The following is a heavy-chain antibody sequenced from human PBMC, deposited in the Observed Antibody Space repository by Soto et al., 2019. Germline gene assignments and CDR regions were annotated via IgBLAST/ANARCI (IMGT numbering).Heavy chain of an antibody. D-gene: IGHD3-3*01. J-gene: IGHJ6*02. CDR2: ITDSVIDT. CDR1: GFTFSTNA. CDR3: ARDRDISYDLEGGFYYSGMDV. V-gene: IGHV3-23*01. Sequence: GGSLTLSCVVYGFTFSTNAMKWARQAPGKVLDWVSLITDSVIDTYYADTVQGRFTISRDNSKNTLSLQMNSLRAEDTAVYYCARDRDISYDLEGGFYYSGMDVWGQGTTVTVSS.